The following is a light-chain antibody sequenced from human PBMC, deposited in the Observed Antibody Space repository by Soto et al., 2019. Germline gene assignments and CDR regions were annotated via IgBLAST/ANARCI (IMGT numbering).Light chain of an antibody. CDR1: QNVGRNY. CDR3: QQYASSPLT. V-gene: IGKV3D-20*01. J-gene: IGKJ4*01. CDR2: DAS. Sequence: EIVLTQSPGTLSLSPGERATLSCGASQNVGRNYLAWYQQKSGLAPRLLIYDASSRATGIPDRFTGSGSGTDFTLTISRLEPEDFAVYYCQQYASSPLTFGGGTKVEIK.